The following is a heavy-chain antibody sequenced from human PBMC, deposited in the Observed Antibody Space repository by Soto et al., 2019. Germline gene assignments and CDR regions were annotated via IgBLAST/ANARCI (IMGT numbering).Heavy chain of an antibody. V-gene: IGHV3-23*01. J-gene: IGHJ4*02. CDR1: GFTFSSYA. Sequence: EVQLLESGGGLVQPGGSLRLSCAASGFTFSSYAMSWVRQAPGKGLEWVSAIIGSGGYTYYADSVKGRFTISRDNSKNTLYLQMNSLRAEDTAVYHCAKDRRYIGSYRGFDYYFEYWGQGALVTVSS. D-gene: IGHD1-26*01. CDR3: AKDRRYIGSYRGFDYYFEY. CDR2: IIGSGGYT.